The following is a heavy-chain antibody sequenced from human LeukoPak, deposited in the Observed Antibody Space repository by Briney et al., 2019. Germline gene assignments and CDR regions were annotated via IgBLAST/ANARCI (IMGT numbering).Heavy chain of an antibody. CDR1: GFTFSFYW. J-gene: IGHJ4*02. CDR2: INSDGRST. V-gene: IGHV3-74*01. CDR3: ARDNEFCTGGTCRLDY. D-gene: IGHD2-8*02. Sequence: PGGSLRLSCASSGFTFSFYWMHWVRQAPGEGLVWVSRINSDGRSTSYAGSVKGRFTISRDNAKNTLYLQMNSLRAEGTAVYYCARDNEFCTGGTCRLDYWGQGALVTASS.